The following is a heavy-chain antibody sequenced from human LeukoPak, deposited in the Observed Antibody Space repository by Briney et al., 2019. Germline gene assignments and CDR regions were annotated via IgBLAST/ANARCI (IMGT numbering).Heavy chain of an antibody. J-gene: IGHJ6*02. D-gene: IGHD3-10*01. CDR2: INPNSGGT. V-gene: IGHV1-2*02. Sequence: GASVKVSFKASGYTFTGYYMDWVRQAPGQGLEWMGWINPNSGGTNYAQKFQGRVTMTRDTSISTAYMELSRLRSDDTAVYYCARDLMVRGVNKVGMDVGGQGTTVTVSS. CDR3: ARDLMVRGVNKVGMDV. CDR1: GYTFTGYY.